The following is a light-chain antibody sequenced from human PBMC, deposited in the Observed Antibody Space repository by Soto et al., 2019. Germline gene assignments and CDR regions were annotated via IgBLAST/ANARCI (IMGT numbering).Light chain of an antibody. J-gene: IGKJ4*01. V-gene: IGKV3-11*01. CDR3: QQRAKWPLT. Sequence: EIVLTRSPRTLSLSPGERATLSCRASQSVGSLLAWYQQKPGQTPRLLIYDTSNRATGIPARFSGSGSGTDFTLTISSLEPEDFAIYYCQQRAKWPLTFGGGTKVDIK. CDR1: QSVGSL. CDR2: DTS.